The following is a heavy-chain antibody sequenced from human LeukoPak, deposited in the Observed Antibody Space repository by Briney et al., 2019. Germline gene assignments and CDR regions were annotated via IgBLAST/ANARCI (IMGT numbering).Heavy chain of an antibody. CDR2: ISSDGSNN. CDR3: ARGNSY. Sequence: GGSLRLSCAASGFTFNSYAMHWVRQAPGKGLEWVAVISSDGSNNYYADSVKGRFTISRDNAKNSPYLQMNSLRAEDTAVYYCARGNSYWGQGTLVTVSS. J-gene: IGHJ4*02. V-gene: IGHV3-30-3*01. CDR1: GFTFNSYA.